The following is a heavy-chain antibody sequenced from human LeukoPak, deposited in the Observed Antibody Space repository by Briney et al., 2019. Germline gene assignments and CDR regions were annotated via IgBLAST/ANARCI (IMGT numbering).Heavy chain of an antibody. Sequence: GGSLRLSCAASGFTFRNAWMSWVRQAPGKGLEWVGRIKSKTDGETTDYAAPVKGRFTISRDDSKNTLYLQMNSLRAEDTAVYYCAKAPNQLEGDAFDIWGQGTMVTVSS. CDR3: AKAPNQLEGDAFDI. J-gene: IGHJ3*02. CDR2: IKSKTDGETT. D-gene: IGHD1-1*01. V-gene: IGHV3-15*01. CDR1: GFTFRNAW.